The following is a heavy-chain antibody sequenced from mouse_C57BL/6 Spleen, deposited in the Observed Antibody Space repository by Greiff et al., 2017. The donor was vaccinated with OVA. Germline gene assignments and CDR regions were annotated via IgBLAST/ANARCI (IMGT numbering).Heavy chain of an antibody. CDR1: GYTFTDYY. Sequence: EVQLQQSGPVLVKPGASVKMSCKASGYTFTDYYMNWVKQSHGKSLEWIGVINPYNGGTSYNQKFKGKATLTVDKSSSTAYMELNSLTSEDSAVYYCARKEEAYSNYGAMDYWGQGTSVTVSS. J-gene: IGHJ4*01. D-gene: IGHD2-5*01. CDR2: INPYNGGT. CDR3: ARKEEAYSNYGAMDY. V-gene: IGHV1-19*01.